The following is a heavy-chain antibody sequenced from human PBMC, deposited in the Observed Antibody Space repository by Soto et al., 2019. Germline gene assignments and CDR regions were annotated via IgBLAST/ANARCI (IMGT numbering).Heavy chain of an antibody. V-gene: IGHV5-10-1*01. D-gene: IGHD3-10*01. CDR1: GYSFTSYW. CDR3: ARSGVYNYGVDV. J-gene: IGHJ6*02. CDR2: IDPSDSYT. Sequence: GESVKISCQGSGYSFTSYWINWVLQTPGKGLEWMGRIDPSDSYTNYSPSFQGHVTISADKSISTAYVQWSSLQASDTAVYYCARSGVYNYGVDVWGLGTPVTVSS.